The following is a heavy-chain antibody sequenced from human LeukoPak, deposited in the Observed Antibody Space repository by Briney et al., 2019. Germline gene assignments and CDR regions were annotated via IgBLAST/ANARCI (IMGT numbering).Heavy chain of an antibody. CDR1: GFTFSSYS. J-gene: IGHJ5*02. V-gene: IGHV3-21*01. D-gene: IGHD3-10*01. Sequence: GGSLRLSCAASGFTFSSYSINWVRQAPGKGLEWVSFISSSRGYIYYADSVKGRFTISRDNAKNSLYLQMNSLRAEDTAVYYCARVWFGESGWFDPWGQGTLVTVSS. CDR2: ISSSRGYI. CDR3: ARVWFGESGWFDP.